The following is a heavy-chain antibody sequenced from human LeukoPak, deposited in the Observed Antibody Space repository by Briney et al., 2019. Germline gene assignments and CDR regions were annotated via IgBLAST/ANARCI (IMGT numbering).Heavy chain of an antibody. CDR2: IYPGDSDT. Sequence: HGESLKISCQASGFSFTNYWIGWVRQMPGKGLEWMGNIYPGDSDTKYSPSFQGHVTISADKSSNTAYLQWSRLKASDSAMYFCARGREFHRSSFDSWGPGTLLTVSS. J-gene: IGHJ4*02. CDR1: GFSFTNYW. D-gene: IGHD3-10*01. CDR3: ARGREFHRSSFDS. V-gene: IGHV5-51*01.